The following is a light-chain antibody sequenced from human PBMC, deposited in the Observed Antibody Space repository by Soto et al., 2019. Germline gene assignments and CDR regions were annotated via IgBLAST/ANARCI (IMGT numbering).Light chain of an antibody. J-gene: IGKJ5*01. CDR3: QEYDNWPPIT. Sequence: EIVMTQSPATLSVSPGERATLSCRASQSVSSNLAWYQQKPGQAPRLLIYDASTRATGVPARFSGSGSGTEFTLTISSLQSEDFAVYYCQEYDNWPPITFGQGTRLEI. CDR1: QSVSSN. CDR2: DAS. V-gene: IGKV3-15*01.